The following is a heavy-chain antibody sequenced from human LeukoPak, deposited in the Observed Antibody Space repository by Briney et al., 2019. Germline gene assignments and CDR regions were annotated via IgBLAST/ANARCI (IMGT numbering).Heavy chain of an antibody. Sequence: PGGSLRLSCAASGFTFSSYWMSWVRQTPGKGLEWVANIKQDGSEKYYVDSVKGGFTISRDNAKNSLYLQMNSLRAEDTAVYYCARGASSSGYGYWGQGTLVTVSS. CDR2: IKQDGSEK. CDR3: ARGASSSGYGY. V-gene: IGHV3-7*01. CDR1: GFTFSSYW. J-gene: IGHJ4*02. D-gene: IGHD3-22*01.